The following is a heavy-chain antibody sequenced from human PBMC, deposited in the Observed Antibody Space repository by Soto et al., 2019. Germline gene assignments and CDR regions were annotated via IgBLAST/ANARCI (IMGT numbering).Heavy chain of an antibody. V-gene: IGHV4-34*01. J-gene: IGHJ5*02. D-gene: IGHD2-15*01. CDR3: ARGRVRYCSGGSCYVLDP. CDR1: GGSFSGYY. Sequence: SETLSLTCAVYGGSFSGYYWSWIRQPPGKGLEWIGEINHSGSTNYNPSLKSRVTISVDTSKNQFSLKLSSVTAAGTAVYYCARGRVRYCSGGSCYVLDPWGQGTLVTVSS. CDR2: INHSGST.